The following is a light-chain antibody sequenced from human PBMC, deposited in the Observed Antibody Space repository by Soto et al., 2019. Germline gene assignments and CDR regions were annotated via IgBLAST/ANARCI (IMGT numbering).Light chain of an antibody. CDR3: QQYNNWPRT. CDR2: GAS. CDR1: QSISDT. J-gene: IGKJ1*01. Sequence: EIVMTQSPATLSVSPGGRATLSCRASQSISDTLAWYQQKPGQAPRRLIYGASTRATGIPARFSGSGSGTEFTLTISSLQSEDFAVYYCQQYNNWPRTFGQGTKVDIK. V-gene: IGKV3-15*01.